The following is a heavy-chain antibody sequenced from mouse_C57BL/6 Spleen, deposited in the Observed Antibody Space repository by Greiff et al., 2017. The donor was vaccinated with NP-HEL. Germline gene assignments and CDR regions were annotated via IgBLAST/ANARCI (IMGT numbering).Heavy chain of an antibody. CDR3: AREAYYYGSSHYFDY. Sequence: EVKLQQSGPELVKPGDSVKISCKASGYSFTGYFMNWVMQSHGKSLEWIGRINPYNGDTFYNQKFKGKATLTVDKSSSTAHMELRSLTSEDSAVYYCAREAYYYGSSHYFDYWGQGTTLTVSS. D-gene: IGHD1-1*01. CDR1: GYSFTGYF. V-gene: IGHV1-20*01. CDR2: INPYNGDT. J-gene: IGHJ2*01.